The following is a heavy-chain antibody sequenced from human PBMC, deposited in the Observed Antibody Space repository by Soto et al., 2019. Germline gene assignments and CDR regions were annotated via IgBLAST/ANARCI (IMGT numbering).Heavy chain of an antibody. CDR1: GGSISSGDYY. CDR2: IYYSGST. V-gene: IGHV4-30-4*01. J-gene: IGHJ4*02. CDR3: ARWDYFGSGSYYTDY. D-gene: IGHD3-10*01. Sequence: SETLSLTCTVSGGSISSGDYYWSWIRQPPGKGLEWIGYIYYSGSTYYNPSLKSRVTISVDTFKNQFSLMLSSVTAADTAVYYCARWDYFGSGSYYTDYWGQGILVTVSS.